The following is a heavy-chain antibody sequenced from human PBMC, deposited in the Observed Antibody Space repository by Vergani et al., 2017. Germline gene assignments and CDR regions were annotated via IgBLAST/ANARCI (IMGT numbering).Heavy chain of an antibody. D-gene: IGHD3-3*01. V-gene: IGHV4-31*09. Sequence: QVQLQESGPGLVKPSQTLSLICTVSGGSISSSGHYWSWSRQHPGKSLNGIGYIYYSGTTYYNPSLGGRVTMSIDKSKINFSQTLTSVTAADSAFYFCSRGPTGYSRDWSTYFFYIDVWGKGTMVTVSS. J-gene: IGHJ6*03. CDR3: SRGPTGYSRDWSTYFFYIDV. CDR2: IYYSGTT. CDR1: GGSISSSGHY.